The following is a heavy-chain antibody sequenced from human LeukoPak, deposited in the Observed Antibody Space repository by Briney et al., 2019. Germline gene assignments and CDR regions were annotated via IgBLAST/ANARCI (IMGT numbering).Heavy chain of an antibody. CDR3: ARVECYYGSGSYCNWFDP. V-gene: IGHV1-18*01. J-gene: IGHJ5*02. CDR2: ISAYNGNT. D-gene: IGHD3-10*01. CDR1: GYTLTELS. Sequence: WASVKVSCKVSGYTLTELSMHWVRQAPGQGLEWMGWISAYNGNTNYAQKLQGRVTMTTDTSASTAYMELRSLRSDDTAVYYCARVECYYGSGSYCNWFDPWGQGTLVTVSS.